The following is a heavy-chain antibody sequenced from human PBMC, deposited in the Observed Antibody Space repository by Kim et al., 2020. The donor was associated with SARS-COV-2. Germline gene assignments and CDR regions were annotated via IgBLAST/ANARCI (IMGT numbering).Heavy chain of an antibody. CDR3: ARNGEGHGGWFDP. CDR2: INAGNGNT. D-gene: IGHD3-10*01. CDR1: GYTFTSYA. J-gene: IGHJ5*02. V-gene: IGHV1-3*01. Sequence: ASVKVSCKASGYTFTSYAMHWVRQAPGQRLEWMGWINAGNGNTKYSQKFQGRVTITRDTSASTAYMELSSLRSEDTAVYYCARNGEGHGGWFDPWGQGTLVTVSS.